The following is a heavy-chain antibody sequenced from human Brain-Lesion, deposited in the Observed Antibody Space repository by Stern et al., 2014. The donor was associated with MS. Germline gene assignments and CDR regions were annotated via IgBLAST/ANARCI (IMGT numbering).Heavy chain of an antibody. Sequence: QVQLQQSGPGLMKPSQTLALTCAISGDSVSSNSAAWNWIRQSPSRGLEWLGRTYYRSKWDYPYAESVKSRITINADTSTNQFSLQLNSVTPEDTAVYLCAKGYNWFDSWGQGTVVTVS. J-gene: IGHJ5*01. V-gene: IGHV6-1*01. CDR2: TYYRSKWDY. CDR1: GDSVSSNSAA. CDR3: AKGYNWFDS.